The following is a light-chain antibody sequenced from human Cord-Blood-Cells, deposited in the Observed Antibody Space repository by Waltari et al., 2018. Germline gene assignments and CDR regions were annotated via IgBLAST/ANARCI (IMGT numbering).Light chain of an antibody. CDR2: LGS. CDR3: MQALQTPLT. V-gene: IGKV2-28*01. CDR1: QSLLHSNGYNY. J-gene: IGKJ4*01. Sequence: DIVMTQSPLSLPVTPGEPASISCRSSQSLLHSNGYNYLDWYLQKPGQSPQLLIYLGSNRDSGVPDRFSGSGSGTDFTLNISRVEAEDVGVYYCMQALQTPLTFGGGTKVEIK.